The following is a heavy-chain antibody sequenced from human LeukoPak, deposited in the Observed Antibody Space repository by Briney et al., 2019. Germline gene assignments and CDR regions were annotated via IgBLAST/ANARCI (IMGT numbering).Heavy chain of an antibody. J-gene: IGHJ4*02. CDR3: ARLYSTGWYDY. CDR1: EFSLSTSAMR. V-gene: IGHV2-70*04. CDR2: IDWDDNK. Sequence: SGPALVKPTQTLTLTCTFSEFSLSTSAMRVSWIRQPPGKALEWLARIDWDDNKFYSTSLKTRLTISKDTSKNPVVLRMTNMDPVDTATYYCARLYSTGWYDYWGQGTLVTVSS. D-gene: IGHD6-19*01.